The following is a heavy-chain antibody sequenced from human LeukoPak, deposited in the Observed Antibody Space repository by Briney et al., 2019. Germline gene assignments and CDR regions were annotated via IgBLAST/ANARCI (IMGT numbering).Heavy chain of an antibody. CDR2: IYYSGST. CDR3: ASPPKWRGQQRVSDDAFDI. D-gene: IGHD6-13*01. J-gene: IGHJ3*02. V-gene: IGHV4-39*01. Sequence: SETLSLTCTVSGGSISSSSYYWGWIRQPPGKGLEWIGSIYYSGSTYYNPSLKSRVTISVDTSKNQFSLKLSSVTAADTAVYYCASPPKWRGQQRVSDDAFDIWGQGTMVTVSS. CDR1: GGSISSSSYY.